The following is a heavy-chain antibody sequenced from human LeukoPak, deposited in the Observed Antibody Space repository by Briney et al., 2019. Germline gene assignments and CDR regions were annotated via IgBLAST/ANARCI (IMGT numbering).Heavy chain of an antibody. CDR2: INRDGSEK. D-gene: IGHD3-10*01. Sequence: GGSLRLSCAASGFTFGDFFMSWVRQAPGKGLEWVANINRDGSEKFHVDSVRGRLTISRDNAKNALFLQMHSLRADDTAMYFCARGVTMIRGAVMYPYFFDFWGRGTLVTVSS. V-gene: IGHV3-7*03. J-gene: IGHJ4*02. CDR3: ARGVTMIRGAVMYPYFFDF. CDR1: GFTFGDFF.